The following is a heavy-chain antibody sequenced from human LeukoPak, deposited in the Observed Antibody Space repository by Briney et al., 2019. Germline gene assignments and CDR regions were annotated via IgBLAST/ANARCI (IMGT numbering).Heavy chain of an antibody. CDR3: ASYEYSSSWFDH. V-gene: IGHV4-59*01. D-gene: IGHD6-19*01. J-gene: IGHJ5*02. Sequence: SETLSLTCTVSGGSISSYYWSWIRQPPGKGLEWIGYIYYSGSTNYNPSLKSRVTISVDTSKNQFSLKLSSVTAADTAVYYCASYEYSSSWFDHWGQGTLVTVSS. CDR1: GGSISSYY. CDR2: IYYSGST.